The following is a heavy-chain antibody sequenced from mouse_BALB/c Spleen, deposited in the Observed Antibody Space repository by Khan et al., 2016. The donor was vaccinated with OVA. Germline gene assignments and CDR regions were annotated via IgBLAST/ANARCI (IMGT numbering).Heavy chain of an antibody. CDR2: LWGDGST. CDR1: GFSLTSYG. V-gene: IGHV2-3*01. CDR3: AKWGNSDYAMDY. D-gene: IGHD2-1*01. J-gene: IGHJ4*01. Sequence: QVHVKQSGPGLVAPSQSLSITCTVSGFSLTSYGVNWVRQPPGQGLEWLGVLWGDGSTNYHSALRSRLSISKDNSKRPVFLKLTSLQTDDPAQYSCAKWGNSDYAMDYWGQGTSVTVSS.